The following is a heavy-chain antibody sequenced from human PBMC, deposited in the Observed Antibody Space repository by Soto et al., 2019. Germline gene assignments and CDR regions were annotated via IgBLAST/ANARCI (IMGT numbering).Heavy chain of an antibody. CDR1: GFTFSSYS. Sequence: GGSLRLSCAASGFTFSSYSMNWVRQAPGKGLEWVSSISSSSSYIYYADSVKGRFTISRDNAKNSLYLQMNSLRAEDTAVYYCARDSGYCSGGSCYSAFDIWGQGTMVTVSS. V-gene: IGHV3-21*01. CDR3: ARDSGYCSGGSCYSAFDI. CDR2: ISSSSSYI. D-gene: IGHD2-15*01. J-gene: IGHJ3*02.